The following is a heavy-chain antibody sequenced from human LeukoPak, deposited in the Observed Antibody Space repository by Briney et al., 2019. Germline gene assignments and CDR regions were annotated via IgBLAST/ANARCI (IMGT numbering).Heavy chain of an antibody. CDR1: GFTFSSYS. CDR3: AQDGASIRFDN. CDR2: ISGSGVST. J-gene: IGHJ4*02. D-gene: IGHD3-16*01. Sequence: GGSLRLSCAGSGFTFSSYSMNWVRQAPGKGLEWVSGISGSGVSTYYADSVKGRFTFSRDNSKNTLYLQMNSLRAEDTAVYYCAQDGASIRFDNWGQGTLVTVSS. V-gene: IGHV3-23*01.